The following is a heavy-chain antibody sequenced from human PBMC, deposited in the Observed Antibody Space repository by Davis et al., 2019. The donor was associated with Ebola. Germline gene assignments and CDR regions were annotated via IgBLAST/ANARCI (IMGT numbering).Heavy chain of an antibody. CDR1: GYSFTSYW. Sequence: KVSCKGSGYSFTSYWIGWVRQMPGKGLEWMGIIYPGDSDTRYSPSFQGQVTISADKSISTAYLQWSSLKASDTAMYYCARHPAFIAAAGTYYYYGMDVWGQGTTVTVSS. D-gene: IGHD6-13*01. V-gene: IGHV5-51*01. J-gene: IGHJ6*02. CDR2: IYPGDSDT. CDR3: ARHPAFIAAAGTYYYYGMDV.